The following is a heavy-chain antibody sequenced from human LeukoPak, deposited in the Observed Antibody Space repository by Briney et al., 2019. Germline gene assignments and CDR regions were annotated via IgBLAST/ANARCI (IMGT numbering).Heavy chain of an antibody. D-gene: IGHD2-15*01. CDR2: ISGSGGST. Sequence: GGSLRLSCAASGFTFSSYAMSWVRQAPGKGLEWVSAISGSGGSTYYADSVKGRFTISRDNSKNTLYLQMNSLRAEDTAVYYCARDRNCSGDNCFDAFDIWGQGTVVTVSS. J-gene: IGHJ3*02. V-gene: IGHV3-23*01. CDR3: ARDRNCSGDNCFDAFDI. CDR1: GFTFSSYA.